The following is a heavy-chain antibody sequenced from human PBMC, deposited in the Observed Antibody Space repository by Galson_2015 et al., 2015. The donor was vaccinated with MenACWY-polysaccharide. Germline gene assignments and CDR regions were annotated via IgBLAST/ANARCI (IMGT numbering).Heavy chain of an antibody. Sequence: SVKVSCKASRDTFSNYGISWVRQAPGQGLEYMGRIIPFLGIPNYAQKFQDRVAFTADRSTSTVFVELSSLISEDTAIYYCARIMVAPNHTPYSYPCGPGPQGTASS. CDR3: ARIMVAPNHTPYSYP. CDR1: RDTFSNYG. CDR2: IIPFLGIP. V-gene: IGHV1-69*04. J-gene: IGHJ5*02. D-gene: IGHD2-8*01.